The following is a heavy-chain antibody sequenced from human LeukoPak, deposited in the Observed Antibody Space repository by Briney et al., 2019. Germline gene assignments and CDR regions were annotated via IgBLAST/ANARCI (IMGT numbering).Heavy chain of an antibody. CDR2: INPNSGGT. CDR3: ARDQVGASLDY. CDR1: GGTFNSYA. V-gene: IGHV1-2*02. D-gene: IGHD1-26*01. J-gene: IGHJ4*02. Sequence: ASVKVSCKASGGTFNSYAISWVRQAPGQGLEWMGWINPNSGGTNYAQKFQGRVTMTRDTSISTAYMELNSLRSEDTAVYYCARDQVGASLDYWGQGTLVTVSS.